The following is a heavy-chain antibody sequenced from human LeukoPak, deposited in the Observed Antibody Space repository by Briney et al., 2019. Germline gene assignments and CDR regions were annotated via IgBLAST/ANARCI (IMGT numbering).Heavy chain of an antibody. J-gene: IGHJ6*03. CDR3: ARILRFLDADYYYYYYMDV. CDR2: MNPNSGNT. Sequence: ASVKVSCKASGYTFTSYDINWVRQATGQGLEWVGWMNPNSGNTGYAQKFQGRVTITRNTSISTAYMELSSLRSEDTAVYYCARILRFLDADYYYYYYMDVWGKGTTVTVSS. D-gene: IGHD3-3*01. CDR1: GYTFTSYD. V-gene: IGHV1-8*03.